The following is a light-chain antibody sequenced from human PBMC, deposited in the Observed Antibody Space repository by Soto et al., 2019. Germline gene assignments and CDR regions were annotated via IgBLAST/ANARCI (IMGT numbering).Light chain of an antibody. Sequence: DIKMTQSPSSLSASVGDRVTITCRASQSIGSWLAWYQQKPGKSPKLLIYKASSLESGFTSRFSGSGSGTEFTITINSLQPDDFATYYYQLHSPYSATFGQGTQLALK. J-gene: IGKJ1*01. CDR1: QSIGSW. V-gene: IGKV1-5*03. CDR2: KAS. CDR3: QLHSPYSAT.